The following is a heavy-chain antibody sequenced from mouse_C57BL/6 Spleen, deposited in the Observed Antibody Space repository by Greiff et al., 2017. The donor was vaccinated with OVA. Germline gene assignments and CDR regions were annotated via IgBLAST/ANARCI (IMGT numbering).Heavy chain of an antibody. CDR1: GFNIKDYY. CDR3: TAYGNYDYAMDY. J-gene: IGHJ4*01. V-gene: IGHV14-1*01. D-gene: IGHD2-1*01. Sequence: VHVKQSGAELVRPGASVKLSCTASGFNIKDYYMHWVKQRPEQGLEWIGRIDPEDGDTEYAPKFQGKATMTADTSSNTAYLQLSSLTSEDTAVYYCTAYGNYDYAMDYWGQGTSVTVSS. CDR2: IDPEDGDT.